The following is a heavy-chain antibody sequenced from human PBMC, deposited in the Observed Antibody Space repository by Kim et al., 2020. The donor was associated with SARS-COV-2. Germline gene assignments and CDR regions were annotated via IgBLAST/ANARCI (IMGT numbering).Heavy chain of an antibody. J-gene: IGHJ6*02. CDR3: AKDSRPALYYYGMDV. CDR1: GFTFDDYA. Sequence: GGSLRLSCAASGFTFDDYAMHWVRQAPGKGLEWVSLISWDGGSTYYADSVKGRFTISRDNSKNSLYLQMNSLRAEDTALYYCAKDSRPALYYYGMDVWGQGTTVTVSS. CDR2: ISWDGGST. V-gene: IGHV3-43D*03.